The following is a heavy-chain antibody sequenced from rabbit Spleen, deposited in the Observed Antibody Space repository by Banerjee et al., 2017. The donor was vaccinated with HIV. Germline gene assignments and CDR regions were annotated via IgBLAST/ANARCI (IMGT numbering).Heavy chain of an antibody. CDR1: GIDFSSYG. CDR2: IAGSSSGFT. J-gene: IGHJ3*01. Sequence: ELVESGGGLVQPGESLKLSCKVSGIDFSSYGISWVRQAPGKGLEWISCIAGSSSGFTYSATWAKGRFTISKTSSTTVTLQMTSLTTADTATYFCARDFDFWGQGTLVTVS. CDR3: ARDFDF. V-gene: IGHV1S45*01. D-gene: IGHD2-1*01.